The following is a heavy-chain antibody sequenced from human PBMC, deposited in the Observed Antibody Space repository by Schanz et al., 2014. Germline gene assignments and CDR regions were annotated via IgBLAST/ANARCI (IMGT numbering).Heavy chain of an antibody. CDR2: INAHTGNT. D-gene: IGHD3-10*01. V-gene: IGHV1-18*01. CDR1: GYIFGSHG. CDR3: ARVHIATYHYNSPGAFDI. J-gene: IGHJ3*02. Sequence: QLMQSGSEVRKPGASVKVSCKASGYIFGSHGMTWVRQAPGQGPELMGWINAHTGNTQYAQKCQSRVNMTKDTVTTSVHLELTRLRTDDTAIYYCARVHIATYHYNSPGAFDIWGQGTMVTVSS.